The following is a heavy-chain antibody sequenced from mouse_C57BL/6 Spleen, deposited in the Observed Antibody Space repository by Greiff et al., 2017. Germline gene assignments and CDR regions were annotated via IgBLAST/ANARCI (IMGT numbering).Heavy chain of an antibody. CDR1: GFTFSDYG. CDR2: ISSGSSTI. J-gene: IGHJ4*01. V-gene: IGHV5-17*01. Sequence: DVKLVESGGGLVKPGGSLKLSCAASGFTFSDYGMHWVRQAPEKGLEWVAYISSGSSTIYYADTVKGRVTISRDNAKNTLFLQMTSLRSEDTAMYYCARLTTVVDDAMDYWGQGTSVTVSS. CDR3: ARLTTVVDDAMDY. D-gene: IGHD1-1*01.